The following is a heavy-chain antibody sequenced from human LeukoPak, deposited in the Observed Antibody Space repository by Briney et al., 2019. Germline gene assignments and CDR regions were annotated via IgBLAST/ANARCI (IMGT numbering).Heavy chain of an antibody. J-gene: IGHJ4*02. V-gene: IGHV4-34*01. CDR2: INHSGST. CDR1: GGSFSGYY. Sequence: SETLSLTCAVYGGSFSGYYWSWIRQPPGKGLQWIGEINHSGSTNYIPSLTSRVTISVDTSKNQFSLKLSSVTAADTAVYYCARCYDDSSGYVSFDFWGQGTLVTVSS. D-gene: IGHD3-22*01. CDR3: ARCYDDSSGYVSFDF.